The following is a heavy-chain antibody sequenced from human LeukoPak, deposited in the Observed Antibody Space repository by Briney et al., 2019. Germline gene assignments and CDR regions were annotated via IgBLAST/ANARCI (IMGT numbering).Heavy chain of an antibody. CDR3: AKQGGGYCSGGSCYWNWFDP. CDR2: IYYSGST. CDR1: GGSISSGGYY. Sequence: SETLSLTCTVSGGSISSGGYYWSWIRQHPGKGLEWIGYIYYSGSTYYNPSLKSRVTISVDTSKNQFSLKLSSVTAAGTAVYYCAKQGGGYCSGGSCYWNWFDPWGQGTLVTVSS. D-gene: IGHD2-15*01. V-gene: IGHV4-31*03. J-gene: IGHJ5*02.